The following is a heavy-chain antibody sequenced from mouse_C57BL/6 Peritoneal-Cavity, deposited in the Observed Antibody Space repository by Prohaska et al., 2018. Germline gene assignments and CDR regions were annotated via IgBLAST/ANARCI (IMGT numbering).Heavy chain of an antibody. V-gene: IGHV1-19*01. CDR1: GYTLTDYY. D-gene: IGHD2-4*01. CDR3: AREYDYPYAMDY. CDR2: INPYNGGT. J-gene: IGHJ4*01. Sequence: EVQLQQSAPVLVKPGASVKMSCKSSGYTLTDYYMNWLKQSHGKSLECIGMINPYNGGTRYSQKFKNKATLTVDKSSNTAYMELNSLTSDDSAVYCCAREYDYPYAMDYWGQGTSVTVSS.